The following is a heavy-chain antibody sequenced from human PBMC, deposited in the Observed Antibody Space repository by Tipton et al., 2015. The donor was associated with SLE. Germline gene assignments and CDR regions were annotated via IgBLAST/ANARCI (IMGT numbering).Heavy chain of an antibody. V-gene: IGHV1-18*01. Sequence: QLVQSGAEVKKPGASVKVSCKASGYTFTSYGISWVRQAPGQGLEWMGWISAYNGNTNYAQKLQGRVTMTTDTSTSTAYMELRSLRSDDTAMYYCARDTGGYDSSGYDAFDIWGQGTMVTVSS. CDR2: ISAYNGNT. CDR1: GYTFTSYG. J-gene: IGHJ3*02. CDR3: ARDTGGYDSSGYDAFDI. D-gene: IGHD3-22*01.